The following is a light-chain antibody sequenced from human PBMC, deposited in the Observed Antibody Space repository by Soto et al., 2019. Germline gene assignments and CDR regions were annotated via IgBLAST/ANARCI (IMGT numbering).Light chain of an antibody. Sequence: DIQMTQSPSTLSASVGDSVTITCRASQSISPWLAWYQQKPGKAPTLLIYKASSLEGGVPSRFGGSGSGTDFNITISSLQPDDFATYYCQQYNTYPITFGGGTTVEIK. CDR3: QQYNTYPIT. CDR2: KAS. J-gene: IGKJ4*01. V-gene: IGKV1-5*03. CDR1: QSISPW.